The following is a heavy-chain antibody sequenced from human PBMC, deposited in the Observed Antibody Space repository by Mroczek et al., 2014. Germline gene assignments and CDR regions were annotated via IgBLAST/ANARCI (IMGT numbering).Heavy chain of an antibody. CDR2: SIIWEH. Sequence: KPSQTLPSPALSLWXHQQWWLLLELDPAATXKGLSGLGTSIIWEHLLQPSLKSRVTISVDRSKNQFSLKLSSVTAADTAVYYCSAGYGDKTDYYYMDVWGKGTTVTVSS. D-gene: IGHD4-17*01. J-gene: IGHJ6*03. CDR1: WXHQQWWLL. CDR3: SAGYGDKTDYYYMDV. V-gene: IGHV4-30-2*01.